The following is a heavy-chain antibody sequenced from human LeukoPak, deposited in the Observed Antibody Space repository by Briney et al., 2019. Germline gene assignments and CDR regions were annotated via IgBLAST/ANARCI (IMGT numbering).Heavy chain of an antibody. CDR3: ARDRGAGNWNLLDY. CDR1: VYTFTSYG. CDR2: ISAYNGNT. D-gene: IGHD1-1*01. V-gene: IGHV1-18*01. J-gene: IGHJ4*02. Sequence: GASVKVSCKASVYTFTSYGISWGRQAPGQGLEWMGWISAYNGNTNYAQKLQGRVTMTTDTSTSTAYMELRSLRSDDTAVYYCARDRGAGNWNLLDYWGQGTLVTVSS.